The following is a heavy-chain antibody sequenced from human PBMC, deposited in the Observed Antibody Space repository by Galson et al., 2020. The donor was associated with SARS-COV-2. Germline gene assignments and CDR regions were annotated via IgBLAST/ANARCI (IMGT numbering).Heavy chain of an antibody. D-gene: IGHD1-1*01. CDR2: VSGNGVGK. V-gene: IGHV3-23*01. CDR3: AKDLGAVVPTARSVGYLDF. CDR1: GFKFSAFG. Sequence: GESLKISCAASGFKFSAFGMSWVRQIPGKGLEWVSSVSGNGVGKEYADSVEGRFTVFRDNEKNMLYLQMNSLRVDDSAVYYCAKDLGAVVPTARSVGYLDFWGRGTLVSVSA. J-gene: IGHJ2*01.